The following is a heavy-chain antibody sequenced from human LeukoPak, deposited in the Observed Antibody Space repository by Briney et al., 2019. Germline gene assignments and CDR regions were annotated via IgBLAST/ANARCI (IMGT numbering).Heavy chain of an antibody. D-gene: IGHD6-25*01. Sequence: GGSLRLSCAASGFTFSYFEMNWVRQAPGKGLEYVSYISNTGSPVYYADSVKGRFTISRDNAKNSLYLEMNSLRAEDTAVYYCARESRVAAKADAFDIWGQGTMVTVSS. CDR3: ARESRVAAKADAFDI. V-gene: IGHV3-48*03. J-gene: IGHJ3*02. CDR2: ISNTGSPV. CDR1: GFTFSYFE.